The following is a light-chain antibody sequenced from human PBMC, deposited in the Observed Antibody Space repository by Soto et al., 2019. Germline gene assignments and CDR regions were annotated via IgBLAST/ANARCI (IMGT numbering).Light chain of an antibody. CDR1: KLEDKY. V-gene: IGLV3-1*01. J-gene: IGLJ3*02. CDR3: QAWDSSTGWV. Sequence: SYELTQPPSVSVSPGQTASITCSGDKLEDKYACWYQQKPGQSPVLVIYQDSKRPSGIPERFSGSNSGNTATLTISGTQAMDEADYYCQAWDSSTGWVFGGGTKVTVL. CDR2: QDS.